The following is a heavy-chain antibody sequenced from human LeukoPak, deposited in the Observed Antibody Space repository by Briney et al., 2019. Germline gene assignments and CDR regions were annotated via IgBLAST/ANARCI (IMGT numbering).Heavy chain of an antibody. D-gene: IGHD6-13*01. Sequence: ASVKVSCKASGCTFTSHGISWVRHAPGQGLEWLGWISAYNGKTNYAQKLQGRVTMTTDTSTSTAYMELRSLRSDDTAVYYCSRDGQLVLYYYYGMDGWGQGTTVTVS. CDR2: ISAYNGKT. CDR3: SRDGQLVLYYYYGMDG. CDR1: GCTFTSHG. V-gene: IGHV1-18*01. J-gene: IGHJ6*02.